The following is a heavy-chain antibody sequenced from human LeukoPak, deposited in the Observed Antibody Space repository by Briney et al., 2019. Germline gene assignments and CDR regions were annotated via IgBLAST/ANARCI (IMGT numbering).Heavy chain of an antibody. V-gene: IGHV1-8*02. CDR3: ARGIGRNRQGFYYYYGMDV. Sequence: ASVKVSCKASGYTFTSYYMHWVRQAPGQGLEWMGWMNPNSGNTGYAQKFQGRVTMTRNTSISTAYMELSSLRSEDTAVYYCARGIGRNRQGFYYYYGMDVWGQGTTVTVSS. CDR1: GYTFTSYY. CDR2: MNPNSGNT. J-gene: IGHJ6*02. D-gene: IGHD2-15*01.